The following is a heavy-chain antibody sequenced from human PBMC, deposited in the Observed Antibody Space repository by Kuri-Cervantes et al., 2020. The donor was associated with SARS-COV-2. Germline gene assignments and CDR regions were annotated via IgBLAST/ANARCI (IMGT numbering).Heavy chain of an antibody. D-gene: IGHD6-6*01. CDR2: IYHSGST. CDR1: GYSISSGYY. J-gene: IGHJ6*03. CDR3: ARNVKYRQPYYYMDV. V-gene: IGHV4-38-2*01. Sequence: SETLSLTCAVSGYSISSGYYWGWIRQPPGKGLEWIGSIYHSGSTYYNPPLKSRVTISVDTSKNQFSLKLSSVTAADTAVYYCARNVKYRQPYYYMDVWGKGTTVTVSS.